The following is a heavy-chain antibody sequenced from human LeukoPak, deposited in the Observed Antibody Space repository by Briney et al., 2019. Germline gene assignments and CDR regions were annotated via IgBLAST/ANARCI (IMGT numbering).Heavy chain of an antibody. V-gene: IGHV3-53*01. J-gene: IGHJ3*02. CDR1: GFTVSSNY. Sequence: GGSLRLSCAASGFTVSSNYMSWVRQAPGKGLEWVSVIYSGGSTYYADSVKGRFTISRDNSKNTLYLQMNSLRAEDTAVYYCARDTISMSRAFDIWGQGTMVTVSS. CDR2: IYSGGST. D-gene: IGHD3-10*01. CDR3: ARDTISMSRAFDI.